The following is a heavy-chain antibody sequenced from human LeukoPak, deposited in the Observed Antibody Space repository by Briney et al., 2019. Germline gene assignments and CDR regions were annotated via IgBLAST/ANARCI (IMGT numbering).Heavy chain of an antibody. V-gene: IGHV4-34*01. CDR3: AREGGPYRPLDY. Sequence: SETLSLTCAAYGGSFSGYYWSWIRQPPGKGLEWIGEINHSGSTNYNPSLKSRVTISVDTSKNQFSLKLSSVTAADTAVYYCAREGGPYRPLDYSGQGTLVTVSS. CDR1: GGSFSGYY. J-gene: IGHJ4*02. CDR2: INHSGST.